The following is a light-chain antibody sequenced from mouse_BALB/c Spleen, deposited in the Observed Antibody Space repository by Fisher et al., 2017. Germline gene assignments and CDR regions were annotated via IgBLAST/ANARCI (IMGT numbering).Light chain of an antibody. CDR3: QQWSSNPFT. CDR2: GTS. Sequence: DIVLTQTPAIMSASPGEKVTMTCSASSSVSSSYLHWYQQKSGTSPKRWIYGTSNLASGVPARFSGSGSGTSYSLTISSVEAEDAATYYCQQWSSNPFTFGSGTKLEIK. CDR1: SSVSSSY. V-gene: IGKV4-57-1*01. J-gene: IGKJ4*01.